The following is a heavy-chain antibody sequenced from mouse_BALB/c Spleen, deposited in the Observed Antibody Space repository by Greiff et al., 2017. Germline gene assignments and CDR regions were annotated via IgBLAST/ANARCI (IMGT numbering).Heavy chain of an antibody. V-gene: IGHV2-9*02. CDR3: AREYDYDGKFAY. CDR2: IWAGGST. Sequence: VQGVESGPGLVAPSQSLSITCTVSGFSLTSYGVHWVRQPPGKGLEWLGVIWAGGSTNYNSALMSRLSISKDNSKSQVFLKMNSLQTDDTAMYYCAREYDYDGKFAYWGQGTLVTVSA. J-gene: IGHJ3*01. D-gene: IGHD2-4*01. CDR1: GFSLTSYG.